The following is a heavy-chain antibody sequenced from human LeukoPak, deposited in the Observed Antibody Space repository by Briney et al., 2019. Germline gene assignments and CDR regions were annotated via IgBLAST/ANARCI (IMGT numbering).Heavy chain of an antibody. Sequence: SETLSLTCTVSGGSISSRGFFWGWLRQPPGKGPEWIGSVYYSGATYYNSSLKSRVTISVDTSKNHFSLKLSSVTAADTAVYYCARLSCSDTICPTLPYNHFDHWGQGTLVTVSS. J-gene: IGHJ5*02. CDR2: VYYSGAT. CDR1: GGSISSRGFF. CDR3: ARLSCSDTICPTLPYNHFDH. D-gene: IGHD2-15*01. V-gene: IGHV4-39*01.